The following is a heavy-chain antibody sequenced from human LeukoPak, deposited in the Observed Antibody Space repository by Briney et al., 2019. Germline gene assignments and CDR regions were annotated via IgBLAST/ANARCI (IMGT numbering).Heavy chain of an antibody. Sequence: GRSLRLSCAASGFTFDDYAMHWVRQAPGKGLEWVSGISWNSGSIGYADSVKGRFTISRDNAKNSLYLQMNSLRAEDTALYYCAKLGYSSDYWGQGTLVTVPS. V-gene: IGHV3-9*01. CDR3: AKLGYSSDY. D-gene: IGHD5-18*01. CDR2: ISWNSGSI. CDR1: GFTFDDYA. J-gene: IGHJ4*02.